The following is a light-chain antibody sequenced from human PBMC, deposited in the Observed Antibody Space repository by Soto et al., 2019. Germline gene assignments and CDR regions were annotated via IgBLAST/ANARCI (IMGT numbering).Light chain of an antibody. CDR3: QQVNSYPRT. V-gene: IGKV1-9*01. CDR2: AAS. J-gene: IGKJ1*01. CDR1: QGISSY. Sequence: DIPLTQSPSLLSASVGDRVTITCRASQGISSYLAWYQQKPGKAPQLLIYAASALQSGVPSRFSGSGSGTEFTLTVSSLQPEDFATYYCQQVNSYPRTFGPGTKVEIK.